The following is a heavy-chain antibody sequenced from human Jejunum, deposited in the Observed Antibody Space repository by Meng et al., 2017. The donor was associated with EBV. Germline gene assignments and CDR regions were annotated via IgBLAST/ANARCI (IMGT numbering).Heavy chain of an antibody. J-gene: IGHJ5*02. V-gene: IGHV1-46*01. CDR1: GSTFTGHW. CDR2: INPNDGST. D-gene: IGHD2-2*01. Sequence: LVQCAAPVKTPGASFNVSCNTSGSTFTGHWVHWVRQAPGQGLEWMGIINPNDGSTSPAQKFQGRVTMTRDTSTSRVYMELSSLTSEDTAVYYCARDISSSTGWWLDPWGQGTLVTVSS. CDR3: ARDISSSTGWWLDP.